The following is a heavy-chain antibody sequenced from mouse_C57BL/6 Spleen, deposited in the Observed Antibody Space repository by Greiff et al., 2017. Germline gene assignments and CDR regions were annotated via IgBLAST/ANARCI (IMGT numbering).Heavy chain of an antibody. Sequence: QVQLQQPGAELVMPGASVKLSCKASGYTFTSYWMHWVKQRPGQGLEWIGEIDPSDSYTNYNQKFKGKSTLTVDKSSSTAYMQLSSLTSEDSAGYYCARGGGDYGSAMAYWGQGTSVTGSS. CDR2: IDPSDSYT. CDR3: ARGGGDYGSAMAY. D-gene: IGHD2-4*01. V-gene: IGHV1-69*01. J-gene: IGHJ4*01. CDR1: GYTFTSYW.